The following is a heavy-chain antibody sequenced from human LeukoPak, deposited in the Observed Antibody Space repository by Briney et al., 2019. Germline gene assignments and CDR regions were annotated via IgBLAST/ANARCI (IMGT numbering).Heavy chain of an antibody. CDR2: IKSDGSNT. V-gene: IGHV3-74*01. Sequence: PGGSLSLPFPALGFTFSNYYRHWFRQAPGKGLVWVSRIKSDGSNTNYADSVKGRFTISRDNAKNTLYLQMNSLRAEDTALYYCARGGDYPFDYWGQGTLVTVSS. J-gene: IGHJ4*02. CDR3: ARGGDYPFDY. D-gene: IGHD4-17*01. CDR1: GFTFSNYY.